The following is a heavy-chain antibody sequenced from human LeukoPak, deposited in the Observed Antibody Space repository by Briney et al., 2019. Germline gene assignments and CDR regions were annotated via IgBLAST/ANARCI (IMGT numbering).Heavy chain of an antibody. J-gene: IGHJ4*02. Sequence: GGSLRLSCAASGFTFSTYWMSWVRLAPGKGLELVAHIKPDGSEKYYVDSVKGRFTISRDNAKNSLYLQVNSLRAEDTAVYYCARNQRRLDYWGQGTLVTVSS. CDR1: GFTFSTYW. CDR3: ARNQRRLDY. D-gene: IGHD1-14*01. V-gene: IGHV3-7*01. CDR2: IKPDGSEK.